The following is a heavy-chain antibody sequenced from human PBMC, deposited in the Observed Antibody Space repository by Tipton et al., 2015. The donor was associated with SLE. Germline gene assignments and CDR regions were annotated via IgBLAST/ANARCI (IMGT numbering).Heavy chain of an antibody. CDR3: ARTPQESRGYCSSTSCSLDY. CDR2: IWYDGSNK. V-gene: IGHV3-33*01. J-gene: IGHJ4*02. CDR1: GFTFSSYG. Sequence: RSLRLSCAASGFTFSSYGMHWVRQAPGKGLEWVAVIWYDGSNKYYADSVKGRFTISRDNSKNTLYLQMNSLRAEDTAVYYCARTPQESRGYCSSTSCSLDYWGQGTLVTVSS. D-gene: IGHD2-2*01.